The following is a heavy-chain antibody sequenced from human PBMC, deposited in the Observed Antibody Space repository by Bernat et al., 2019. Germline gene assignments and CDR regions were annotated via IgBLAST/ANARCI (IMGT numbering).Heavy chain of an antibody. D-gene: IGHD4-17*01. Sequence: VQLLESGGGLVQPGGSLRLSCAASGFTFSNYAMHWVRQAPGKGLEWVAVISYDGSNKYYADSVKGRFTISRDNSKNTLYLQMNSLRAEDTAVYYCARVMTTVTTFYYGMDVWGQGTTVTVSS. V-gene: IGHV3-30-3*01. CDR3: ARVMTTVTTFYYGMDV. CDR1: GFTFSNYA. J-gene: IGHJ6*02. CDR2: ISYDGSNK.